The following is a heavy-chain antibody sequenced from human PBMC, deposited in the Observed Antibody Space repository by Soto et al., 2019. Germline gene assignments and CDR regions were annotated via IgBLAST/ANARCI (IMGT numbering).Heavy chain of an antibody. CDR3: ARERLLSGGGMDV. D-gene: IGHD2-15*01. J-gene: IGHJ6*02. Sequence: EVQLVESGGGLIQPGGSLRLSCAASGFTFSSYSMNWVRQAPGKGLEWVSYISSSSSTIYYADSVKGRFTISRDNAKNSMYLQMNTLKDEDTAVYYCARERLLSGGGMDVWGQGTTVTVSS. CDR2: ISSSSSTI. CDR1: GFTFSSYS. V-gene: IGHV3-48*02.